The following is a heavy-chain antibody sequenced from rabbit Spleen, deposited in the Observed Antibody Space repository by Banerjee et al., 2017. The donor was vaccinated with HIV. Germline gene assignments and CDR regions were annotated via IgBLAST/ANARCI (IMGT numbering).Heavy chain of an antibody. CDR1: GFDFSTKSY. J-gene: IGHJ4*01. Sequence: QSLEESGGDLVKPGASLTLTCTASGFDFSTKSYMCWVRQAPGKGLESLACINTGSGSAYYASWAKGRFTITRSTSLNTVTLQMTSLTAADTATYFCARDSSSGGWGDWDLWGPGTLVTVS. CDR3: ARDSSSGGWGDWDL. D-gene: IGHD1-1*01. V-gene: IGHV1S43*01. CDR2: INTGSGSA.